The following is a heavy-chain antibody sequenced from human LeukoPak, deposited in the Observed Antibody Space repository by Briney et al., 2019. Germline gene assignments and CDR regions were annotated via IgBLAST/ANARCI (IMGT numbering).Heavy chain of an antibody. CDR1: GFTFSSYW. CDR2: IKQDGSEK. D-gene: IGHD3-3*01. CDR3: ARGGYDFWSGYPFDY. V-gene: IGHV3-7*01. J-gene: IGHJ4*02. Sequence: GGSLRLSCAASGFTFSSYWMSWVRQAPGKGLEWVANIKQDGSEKYYVDSVKGRFTISRDNAKNSLYLQMNSPRAEDTAVYYCARGGYDFWSGYPFDYWGQGTLVTVSS.